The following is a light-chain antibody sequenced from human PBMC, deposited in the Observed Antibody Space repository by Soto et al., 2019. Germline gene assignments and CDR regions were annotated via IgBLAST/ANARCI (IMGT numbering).Light chain of an antibody. CDR3: QQYGTSLSLT. CDR1: QSVNSNY. V-gene: IGKV3-20*01. CDR2: DAS. J-gene: IGKJ4*01. Sequence: EIVFTQSPGTLSFSPGERATLSCRASQSVNSNYLAWYQLKPVQAPRLVIYDASRRATGIPDRFSGSGSGTDFTLTISRLEPEDFAVYYCQQYGTSLSLTFGGGTKV.